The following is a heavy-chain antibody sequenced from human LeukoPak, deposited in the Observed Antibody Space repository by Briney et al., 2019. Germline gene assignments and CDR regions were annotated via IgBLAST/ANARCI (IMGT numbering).Heavy chain of an antibody. V-gene: IGHV4-39*02. Sequence: TLSLTCTVSGGSISSYTNYWGWIRQPPGKGLEWIGSIYHSGSTYYNPSLKSRVTISVDTSKNHFSLKLSSVTAADTAVYYCARVRYYYDSSGYYPDYWGQGTLVTVSS. CDR1: GGSISSYTNY. CDR2: IYHSGST. D-gene: IGHD3-22*01. J-gene: IGHJ4*02. CDR3: ARVRYYYDSSGYYPDY.